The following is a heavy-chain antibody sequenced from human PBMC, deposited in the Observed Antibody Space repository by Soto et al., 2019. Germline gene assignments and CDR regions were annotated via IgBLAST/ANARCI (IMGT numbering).Heavy chain of an antibody. V-gene: IGHV1-2*02. CDR2: INPKSGYT. CDR1: GYTFTHYY. D-gene: IGHD1-26*01. Sequence: QVQLVQSGAEVKKPGASVKVSCKASGYTFTHYYIHWVRQAPGQGLEWMAWINPKSGYTKSAQKFQARVTLTRDTSISTAYMELRSLRSEDTAVYFCARYTGSNSLFDSWGQGTLVTVSS. CDR3: ARYTGSNSLFDS. J-gene: IGHJ4*02.